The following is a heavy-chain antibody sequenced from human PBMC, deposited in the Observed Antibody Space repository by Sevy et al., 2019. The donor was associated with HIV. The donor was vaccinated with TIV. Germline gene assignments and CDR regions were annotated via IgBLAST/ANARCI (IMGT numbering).Heavy chain of an antibody. D-gene: IGHD2-2*01. Sequence: ASVKVSCKASGYTFTSYGISWVRQAPGQGLEWMGWISAYNGNTNYAQKLQGRVTMTTDTSTSKAYMELRSLRSDDTAVYYCARVDCSSTSCYETQFDYWGQGTLVTVSS. CDR2: ISAYNGNT. J-gene: IGHJ4*02. CDR1: GYTFTSYG. CDR3: ARVDCSSTSCYETQFDY. V-gene: IGHV1-18*04.